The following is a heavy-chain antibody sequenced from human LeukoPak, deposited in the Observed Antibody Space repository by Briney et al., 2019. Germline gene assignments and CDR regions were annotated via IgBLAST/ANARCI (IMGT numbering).Heavy chain of an antibody. V-gene: IGHV3-20*04. D-gene: IGHD4-23*01. CDR2: INWNGGST. CDR3: ARDLLRRWLGAFDT. Sequence: GGSLRLSCAASGFTFDDYGMSWVRQAPGKGLEWVSGINWNGGSTGYADSVKGRFTISRDNAKNSLYLQMNSLRAEDTALYYCARDLLRRWLGAFDTWGQGTMVTVSS. CDR1: GFTFDDYG. J-gene: IGHJ3*02.